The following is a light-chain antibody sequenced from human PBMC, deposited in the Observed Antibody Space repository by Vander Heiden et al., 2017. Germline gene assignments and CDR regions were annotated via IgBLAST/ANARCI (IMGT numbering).Light chain of an antibody. CDR1: QSISSW. CDR3: QQYNSYLWT. Sequence: DIQMTQSPSTLSASVGDRVTITCRASQSISSWLAWYQQQPGKAPKLLIYDASNLESGVPSRFSGSGSGTEFTLTISSLQPDDFATYYCQQYNSYLWTFGQGTKVEIK. J-gene: IGKJ1*01. V-gene: IGKV1-5*01. CDR2: DAS.